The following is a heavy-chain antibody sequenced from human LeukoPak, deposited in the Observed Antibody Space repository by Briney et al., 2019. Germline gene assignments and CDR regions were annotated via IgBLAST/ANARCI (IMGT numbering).Heavy chain of an antibody. J-gene: IGHJ4*02. V-gene: IGHV3-23*01. Sequence: GGSLRLSCAATGFNFSSYAMSWVRRAPGKGLEWVSAVSGSGGSIYYADSVKGRFTISRDNSKNTLHLQMNSLRAEDTAVYYCAKVAGYDYYDSSGYYRFGYFDYWGQGTLVTVSS. CDR3: AKVAGYDYYDSSGYYRFGYFDY. D-gene: IGHD3-22*01. CDR1: GFNFSSYA. CDR2: VSGSGGSI.